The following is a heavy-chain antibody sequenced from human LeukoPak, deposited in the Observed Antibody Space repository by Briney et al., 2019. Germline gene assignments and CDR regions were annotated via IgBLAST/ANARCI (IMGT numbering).Heavy chain of an antibody. CDR1: GFTFSSYG. V-gene: IGHV3-53*01. CDR3: ARVGANDAFDI. CDR2: IYSGGST. D-gene: IGHD1-26*01. Sequence: GRSLRLSCVTSGFTFSSYGMHWVRQAPGKGLEWVSVIYSGGSTYYADSVKGRFTISRDNSKNTLYLQMNSLRAEDTAVYYCARVGANDAFDIWGQGTMVTVSS. J-gene: IGHJ3*02.